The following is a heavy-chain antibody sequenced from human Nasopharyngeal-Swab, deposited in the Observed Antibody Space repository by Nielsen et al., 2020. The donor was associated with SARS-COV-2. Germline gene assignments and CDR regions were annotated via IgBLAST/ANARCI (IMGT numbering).Heavy chain of an antibody. CDR2: FDPEDGET. Sequence: ASVKVSCKVSGYTLTELSMHRVRQAPGKGLEWMGGFDPEDGETIYAQKFPFRVTMTEDTSTDTAYMELSSLRSEDTAVYYCAASGSYAFDYWGQGTLVTVSS. J-gene: IGHJ4*02. V-gene: IGHV1-24*01. D-gene: IGHD1-26*01. CDR3: AASGSYAFDY. CDR1: GYTLTELS.